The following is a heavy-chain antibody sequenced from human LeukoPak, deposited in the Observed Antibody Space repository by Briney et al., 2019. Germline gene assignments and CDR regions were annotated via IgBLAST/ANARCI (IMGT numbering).Heavy chain of an antibody. CDR1: GGSFSGYY. Sequence: SETLSLTCAVYGGSFSGYYWSCIRQPPGKGLEWIGEINHSGSTNYNPSLKSRVTISVDTSKNQFSLKLSSVTAADTAVYYCAREAGDIVVVPAAYGMDVWGQGTTVTVSS. D-gene: IGHD2-2*01. V-gene: IGHV4-34*01. CDR3: AREAGDIVVVPAAYGMDV. J-gene: IGHJ6*02. CDR2: INHSGST.